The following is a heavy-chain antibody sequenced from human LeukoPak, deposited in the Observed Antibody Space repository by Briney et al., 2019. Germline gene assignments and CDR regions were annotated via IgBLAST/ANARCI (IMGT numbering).Heavy chain of an antibody. V-gene: IGHV3-74*01. J-gene: IGHJ5*02. CDR2: IKPDGSYT. CDR1: GFPFSGYW. CDR3: ARGASDYYYDSSGYYYH. D-gene: IGHD3-22*01. Sequence: GGSLRLSCAASGFPFSGYWMYWLRQAPGKGMVWVSRIKPDGSYTSYADFVKGRFTISRDNSKNTLYLQMNSLRAEDTAVYYCARGASDYYYDSSGYYYHWGQGTLVTVSS.